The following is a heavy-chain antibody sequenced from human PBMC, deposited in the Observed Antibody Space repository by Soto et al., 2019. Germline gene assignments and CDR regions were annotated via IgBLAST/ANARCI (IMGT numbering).Heavy chain of an antibody. V-gene: IGHV3-7*05. CDR2: IKQDGSEK. D-gene: IGHD6-19*01. J-gene: IGHJ1*01. Sequence: EVQLVESGGGLVQPGGSLRLSCAASGFTFSSYWMSWVRQAPGKGLEWVANIKQDGSEKYYVDSVKGRFTISRDNAKNALYLQMNSLRAEDTAVYYCARLIAVLLFQHWGQGTLVTVSS. CDR3: ARLIAVLLFQH. CDR1: GFTFSSYW.